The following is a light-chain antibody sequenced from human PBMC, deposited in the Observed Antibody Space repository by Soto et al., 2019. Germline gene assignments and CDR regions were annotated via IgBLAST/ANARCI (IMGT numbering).Light chain of an antibody. Sequence: EIVMTQSPATLSVSPGERATLSCRASQSVSSNLAWYQQKPGQAPRLLIYVTSTRATGIPARFSGSESVTDFTLTISTLQSEDFAVYYCQQYNKWPVTFGGGTKVEIK. CDR1: QSVSSN. V-gene: IGKV3-15*01. CDR3: QQYNKWPVT. CDR2: VTS. J-gene: IGKJ4*01.